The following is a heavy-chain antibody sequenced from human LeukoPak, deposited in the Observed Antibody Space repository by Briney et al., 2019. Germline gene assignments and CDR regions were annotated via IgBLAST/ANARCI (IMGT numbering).Heavy chain of an antibody. J-gene: IGHJ4*02. Sequence: SETLSLTCTVSGGSIRSSSFYWGWIRQPPGTGLEWIGSVYSSGTPYYNPSLSSRVTISVDTSKNQFSLKLSSVTAADTAVYYCARHGRVLVIAYWGQGTLVTVSS. CDR1: GGSIRSSSFY. CDR3: ARHGRVLVIAY. D-gene: IGHD3-9*01. V-gene: IGHV4-39*01. CDR2: VYSSGTP.